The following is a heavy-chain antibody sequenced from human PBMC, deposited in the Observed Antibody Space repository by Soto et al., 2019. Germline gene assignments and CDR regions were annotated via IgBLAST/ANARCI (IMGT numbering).Heavy chain of an antibody. V-gene: IGHV3-74*01. Sequence: PWGSLRLSCAASGFTFSDYWMHWVRQAPGKGLEWVSRIKRDGSTTSYADSVKGRFTISRDNAKNTLYLQMNSLRAEDTAVYYCAREVYYGSGSYNDYWGQGTLVTVSS. D-gene: IGHD3-10*01. CDR1: GFTFSDYW. CDR3: AREVYYGSGSYNDY. J-gene: IGHJ4*02. CDR2: IKRDGSTT.